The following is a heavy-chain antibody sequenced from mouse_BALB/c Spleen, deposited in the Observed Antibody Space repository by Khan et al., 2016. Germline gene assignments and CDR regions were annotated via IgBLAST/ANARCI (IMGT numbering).Heavy chain of an antibody. Sequence: EVQLLESGRGLVQPAGSLNLSCAVAGYDFSRYWMSWVRQSPGKGLEWIGEINPDSSTFNYTPSLKTYFIISIANAKNTLYRQIDIVCTEVTAFDYLTCHGLLSTTTEYLDVWGAGTTVTVSA. CDR1: GYDFSRYW. J-gene: IGHJ1*01. D-gene: IGHD2-10*01. CDR2: INPDSSTF. CDR3: TCHGLLSTTTEYLDV. V-gene: IGHV4-1*02.